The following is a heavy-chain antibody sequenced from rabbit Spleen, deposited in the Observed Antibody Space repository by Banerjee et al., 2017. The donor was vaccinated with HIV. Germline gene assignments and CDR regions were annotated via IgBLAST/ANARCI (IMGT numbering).Heavy chain of an antibody. D-gene: IGHD8-1*01. J-gene: IGHJ6*01. CDR1: GVSFSNDHY. Sequence: QEQLEESGGGLVKPGASLTLTCTASGVSFSNDHYMCWVRQAPGKGLEWIACIEGGSSGSTYSATWAKGRFTISKTSSTTVTLQMTSLTAADTATYFCARDTGTSFSTYGMDLWGPGTLVTVS. CDR2: IEGGSSGST. V-gene: IGHV1S45*01. CDR3: ARDTGTSFSTYGMDL.